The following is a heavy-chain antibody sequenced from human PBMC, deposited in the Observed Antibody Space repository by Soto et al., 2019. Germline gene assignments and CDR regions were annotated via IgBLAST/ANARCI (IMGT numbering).Heavy chain of an antibody. D-gene: IGHD3-22*01. CDR3: ARVGRGYYYYFDY. J-gene: IGHJ4*02. CDR2: IYNGGTT. Sequence: PGGSLRLSCAASGFTVSSNYMSWVRQAPGKGLEWVSVIYNGGTTYYADSVKGRFTISRDISKNTLCLQMNSLRPEDTAVYYCARVGRGYYYYFDYWGQGTLVTVSS. V-gene: IGHV3-53*01. CDR1: GFTVSSNY.